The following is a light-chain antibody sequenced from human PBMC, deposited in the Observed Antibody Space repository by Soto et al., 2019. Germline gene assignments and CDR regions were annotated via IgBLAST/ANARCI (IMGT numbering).Light chain of an antibody. Sequence: EIVLTQSPGTLSLSPGERATLSCRASQSVSSSYLAWYQQKPGQAPRLLIYGASSRATGIPDRFSGSGSGTDFTLTSSRLEPEDFAVYYFQQYGSSPFTFGPGTKVDIK. J-gene: IGKJ3*01. V-gene: IGKV3-20*01. CDR1: QSVSSSY. CDR2: GAS. CDR3: QQYGSSPFT.